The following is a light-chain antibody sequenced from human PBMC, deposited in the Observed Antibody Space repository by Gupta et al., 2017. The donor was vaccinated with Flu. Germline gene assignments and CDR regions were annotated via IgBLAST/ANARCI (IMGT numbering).Light chain of an antibody. CDR3: MQSKGWPYA. V-gene: IGKV2-30*02. Sequence: VNLRKPASSSCRTRQSLGHRNGNTYLKWFQQRPGKSPRRRIYKVSNRDSGGPDRVSGSGSGTEFTLKISRGEADDVGVYCCMQSKGWPYAFGQGTKLEI. CDR2: KVS. CDR1: QSLGHRNGNTY. J-gene: IGKJ2*01.